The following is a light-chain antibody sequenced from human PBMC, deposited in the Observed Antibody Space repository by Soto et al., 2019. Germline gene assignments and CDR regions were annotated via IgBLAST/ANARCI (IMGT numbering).Light chain of an antibody. CDR3: QQYGSSPLT. V-gene: IGKV3-20*01. CDR1: QSVSSSY. J-gene: IGKJ5*01. Sequence: EIVLTQSPGTLSLSPGERATLSCRASQSVSSSYLAWYQQKPGQAPRLLIYGASSRATGIPDRFSGRGSGPDFTLTISRLEPEDFAVYYCQQYGSSPLTFGHGTLLVMK. CDR2: GAS.